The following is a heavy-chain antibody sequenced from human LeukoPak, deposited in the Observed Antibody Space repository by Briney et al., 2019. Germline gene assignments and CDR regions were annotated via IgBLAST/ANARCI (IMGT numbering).Heavy chain of an antibody. CDR2: IKSKTYGGTT. D-gene: IGHD6-13*01. J-gene: IGHJ4*02. CDR3: ARDLMGIAYRGAFYY. V-gene: IGHV3-49*04. CDR1: GFNFADYA. Sequence: GGSLRLSCTASGFNFADYAMSWVRQAPGKGLEWVGFIKSKTYGGTTGYAASVKGRFTISRDNAKNSLYLQMSSLRAEDTAVYYCARDLMGIAYRGAFYYWGQGTLVTVSS.